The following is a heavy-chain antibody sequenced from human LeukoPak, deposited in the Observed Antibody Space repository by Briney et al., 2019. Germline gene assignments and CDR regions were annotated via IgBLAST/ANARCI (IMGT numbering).Heavy chain of an antibody. D-gene: IGHD5-18*01. J-gene: IGHJ3*02. Sequence: GGSLRLSCAASGFTFSSYWMHWVRQAPGEGLVWVSRSSTEGSRTSYAGSVKGRFTISRDNAKNTLYLQMNSLRAEDTAVYYCAREDTAMADAFDIWGQGTMVTVSS. CDR1: GFTFSSYW. V-gene: IGHV3-74*01. CDR3: AREDTAMADAFDI. CDR2: SSTEGSRT.